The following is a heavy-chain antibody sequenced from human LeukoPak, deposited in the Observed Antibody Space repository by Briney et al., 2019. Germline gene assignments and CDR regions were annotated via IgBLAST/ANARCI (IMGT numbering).Heavy chain of an antibody. J-gene: IGHJ4*02. CDR2: IYHSGST. Sequence: SETLSLTCTVSGGSISSGGYYWSWIRQPPGKGLEWIGYIYHSGSTYYNPSLKSRVTISVDRSKNQFSLKLSSVTAADTAVYYCAREEVGSWYYFDYWGQGTLVTVSS. CDR1: GGSISSGGYY. V-gene: IGHV4-30-2*01. CDR3: AREEVGSWYYFDY. D-gene: IGHD6-13*01.